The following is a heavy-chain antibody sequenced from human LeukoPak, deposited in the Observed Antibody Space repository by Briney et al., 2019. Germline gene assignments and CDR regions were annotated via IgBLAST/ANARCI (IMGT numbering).Heavy chain of an antibody. Sequence: GGSLRLSCAASGFTFSGYAMSWVRQAPGKGLEWVSATSGSGGSTYYADSVKGRFTISRDNSMNTLYLQMNSLRAEDTAVYYCAKGYCSNGVCYPDYWGQGTLVTVSS. CDR2: TSGSGGST. D-gene: IGHD2-8*01. J-gene: IGHJ4*02. CDR3: AKGYCSNGVCYPDY. V-gene: IGHV3-23*01. CDR1: GFTFSGYA.